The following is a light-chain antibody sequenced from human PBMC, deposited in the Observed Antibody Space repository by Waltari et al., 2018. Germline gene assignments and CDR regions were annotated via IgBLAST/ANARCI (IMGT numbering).Light chain of an antibody. Sequence: DIQMTQSPSTLSASVGDRVTITCRASQSILTWLAWYQQQPGKAPKILIYKASTLATGVPSRFSGSGSGTDFTLTISSLQPDDFGTYFCHQYNRYSPGLTFGGGTKVEIK. CDR3: HQYNRYSPGLT. CDR1: QSILTW. V-gene: IGKV1-5*03. J-gene: IGKJ4*01. CDR2: KAS.